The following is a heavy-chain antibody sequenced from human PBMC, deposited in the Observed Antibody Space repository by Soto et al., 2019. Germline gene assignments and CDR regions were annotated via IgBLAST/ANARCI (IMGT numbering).Heavy chain of an antibody. Sequence: SETLSLTCTVSGGSISSGGYYWSWIRQHPGKGLEWIGHIYYSGSTYYNPSLKSRFIISLDTSKNRFSLKVISATAADTAVYFCARYATTGYYRFFDYWGQGTQVT. CDR2: IYYSGST. D-gene: IGHD1-26*01. V-gene: IGHV4-31*03. J-gene: IGHJ4*02. CDR1: GGSISSGGYY. CDR3: ARYATTGYYRFFDY.